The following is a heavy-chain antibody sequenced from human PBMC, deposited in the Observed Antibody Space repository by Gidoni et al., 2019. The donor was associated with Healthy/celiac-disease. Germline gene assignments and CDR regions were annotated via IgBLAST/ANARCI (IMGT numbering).Heavy chain of an antibody. D-gene: IGHD3-9*01. CDR1: GFTFSSYG. J-gene: IGHJ3*02. V-gene: IGHV3-33*01. Sequence: QVQLVESGGGVVQPGRSLRLSFAASGFTFSSYGMPWVRPAPGKGLGWGAVIWYDGSKKYYADSVKGRFTISRDNSKNTLYLQMNSLRAEDTAVYYCASLTYYDILTGFDAFDIWGQGKMVTVSS. CDR3: ASLTYYDILTGFDAFDI. CDR2: IWYDGSKK.